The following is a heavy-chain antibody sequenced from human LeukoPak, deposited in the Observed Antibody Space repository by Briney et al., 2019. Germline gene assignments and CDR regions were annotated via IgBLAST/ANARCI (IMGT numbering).Heavy chain of an antibody. CDR2: IYPGDSDT. V-gene: IGHV5-51*01. Sequence: GESLKISCKGSGYSFTSYWIGWVRQMPGNGLEWMGIIYPGDSDTRYSQSFQGQVTIPADKSISTAYLQWSSMKASGTAMYYCARQAYSENFDYWGQGTLVTVSS. D-gene: IGHD4-11*01. J-gene: IGHJ4*02. CDR1: GYSFTSYW. CDR3: ARQAYSENFDY.